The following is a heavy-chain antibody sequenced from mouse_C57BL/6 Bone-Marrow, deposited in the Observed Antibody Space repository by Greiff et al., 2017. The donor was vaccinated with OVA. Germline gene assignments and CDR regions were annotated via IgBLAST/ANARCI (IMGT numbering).Heavy chain of an antibody. D-gene: IGHD1-1*01. J-gene: IGHJ3*01. CDR1: GFTFSSYA. Sequence: EVQGVESGGGLVKPGGSLKLSCAASGFTFSSYAMSWVRQTPEKRLEWVATISDGGSYTYYPDNVKGRFTISRDNAKNNLYLQMSHLKAEDTAMYYCARDVITTVPGWFAYWGQGTLVTVSA. CDR3: ARDVITTVPGWFAY. V-gene: IGHV5-4*01. CDR2: ISDGGSYT.